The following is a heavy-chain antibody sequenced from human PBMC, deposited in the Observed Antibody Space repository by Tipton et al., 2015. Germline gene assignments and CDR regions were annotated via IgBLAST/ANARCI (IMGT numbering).Heavy chain of an antibody. CDR2: IYQSGST. D-gene: IGHD5-24*01. J-gene: IGHJ6*02. Sequence: SGGSISSSNWWTWVRQPPGKGLEWIGEIYQSGSTHYNPSLKRRVTISLDTSKNQFSLTLNSVTAADTAVYYCARDLEHGMDVWGQGTTVTVSS. CDR3: ARDLEHGMDV. V-gene: IGHV4-4*02. CDR1: GGSISSSNW.